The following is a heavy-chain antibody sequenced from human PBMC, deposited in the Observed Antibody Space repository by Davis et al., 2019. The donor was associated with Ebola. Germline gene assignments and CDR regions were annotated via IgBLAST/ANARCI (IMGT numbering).Heavy chain of an antibody. V-gene: IGHV3-48*02. D-gene: IGHD1-1*01. Sequence: GGSLRLSCAASGFSFPSYSMNWVRQAPGKALEWISYINSRSIIIYYADSVKGRFTVSRDNVKDSLYLQMDSLRDEDTAVYYCARHDTTGTPFSFDPWGQGTLVTVSS. CDR1: GFSFPSYS. CDR2: INSRSIII. J-gene: IGHJ5*02. CDR3: ARHDTTGTPFSFDP.